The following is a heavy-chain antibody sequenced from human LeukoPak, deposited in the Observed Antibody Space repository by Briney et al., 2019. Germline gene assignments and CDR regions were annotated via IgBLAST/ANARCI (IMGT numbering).Heavy chain of an antibody. D-gene: IGHD6-19*01. CDR1: GYTFTSYD. Sequence: ASVKVSCKASGYTFTSYDINWVRQATGQGLEWMGWMNPNSGNTGYAQKFQGRVTMTRNTSISTAYMGLSSLRSEDTAVYYCARVLSGYSSGWYPYYYYYMDVWGKGTTVTISS. CDR2: MNPNSGNT. CDR3: ARVLSGYSSGWYPYYYYYMDV. V-gene: IGHV1-8*01. J-gene: IGHJ6*03.